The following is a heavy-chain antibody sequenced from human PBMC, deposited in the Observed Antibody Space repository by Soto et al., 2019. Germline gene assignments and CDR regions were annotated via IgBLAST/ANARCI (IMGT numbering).Heavy chain of an antibody. J-gene: IGHJ6*02. CDR2: IYYSGST. Sequence: SETLSLTCTVSGGSISSSSYYWGWIRQPPGKGLEWIGGIYYSGSTYYNPSLKSRVTISVDTSKNQFSLKLSSVTAADTAVYYCAGGSVESDYYYYGMDVWGQGTTVTVSS. CDR3: AGGSVESDYYYYGMDV. CDR1: GGSISSSSYY. D-gene: IGHD1-26*01. V-gene: IGHV4-39*07.